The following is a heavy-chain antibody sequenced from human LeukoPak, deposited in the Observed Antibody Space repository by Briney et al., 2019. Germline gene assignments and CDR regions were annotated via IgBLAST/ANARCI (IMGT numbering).Heavy chain of an antibody. CDR2: INPNSGGT. D-gene: IGHD6-19*01. V-gene: IGHV1-2*02. J-gene: IGHJ4*02. CDR1: GYTFTGYY. CDR3: ARVRIAVAGKYYFDY. Sequence: GASVKVSCKASGYTFTGYYMHWVRQAPGQGLEWMGWINPNSGGTNYAQKFQGRVIMTRDTSISTAYMELSRLRSDDTAVYYCARVRIAVAGKYYFDYWGQGTLVTVSS.